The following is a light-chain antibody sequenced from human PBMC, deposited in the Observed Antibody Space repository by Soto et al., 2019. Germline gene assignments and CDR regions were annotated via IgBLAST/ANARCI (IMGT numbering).Light chain of an antibody. CDR2: AAS. V-gene: IGKV1-39*01. CDR3: PQSYSTPYT. J-gene: IGKJ2*01. CDR1: QSIRRS. Sequence: DIQMTQSPSSLSASVGDRVTITCRASQSIRRSLNWYQQKPRKAPKLLIYAASSLQSGVPSRFSGSGSGTAFTRTISSLNPEDFETYYCPQSYSTPYTFGQGTKLEIK.